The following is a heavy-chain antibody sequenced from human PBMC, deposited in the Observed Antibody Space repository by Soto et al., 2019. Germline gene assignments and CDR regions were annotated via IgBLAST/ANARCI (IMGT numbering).Heavy chain of an antibody. D-gene: IGHD2-2*01. CDR1: GGTFSSYA. Sequence: QVQLVQSGAEVKKPGSSVKVSCKASGGTFSSYAISWVRQAPGQGLEWMGGIIPIFGTANYAQKFQGRVTLTAGESTRTANMGRGSLRSEDTAVYYCARDGRCISTGCYADGTIYYDDGRDVWGQGTTVTVSS. CDR3: ARDGRCISTGCYADGTIYYDDGRDV. V-gene: IGHV1-69*12. J-gene: IGHJ6*02. CDR2: IIPIFGTA.